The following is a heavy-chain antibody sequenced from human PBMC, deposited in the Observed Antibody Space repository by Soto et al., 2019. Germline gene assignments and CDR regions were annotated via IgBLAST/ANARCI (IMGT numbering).Heavy chain of an antibody. J-gene: IGHJ6*02. CDR3: ARDQPILVGPRMDV. V-gene: IGHV3-23*01. Sequence: PGGSLRLSCAASGFTFSPYYMSWVRQAPGKGLEWVSDIIDSGGSTYYADSVKGRFTISRDNSKSTLYLQMNSLRAEDTAVYYCARDQPILVGPRMDVWGQGTTVTVSS. CDR1: GFTFSPYY. D-gene: IGHD1-26*01. CDR2: IIDSGGST.